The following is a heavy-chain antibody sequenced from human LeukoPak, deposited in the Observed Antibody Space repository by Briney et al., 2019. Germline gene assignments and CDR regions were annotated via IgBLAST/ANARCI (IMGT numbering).Heavy chain of an antibody. CDR3: AGGTYALDF. Sequence: GGSLRLSCAASGFTFSSYGMHWVRQAPGKGLESVALIFYDGSHNYYADSAKGRFTISRDNSKNTLYLQMNSLRAEDTAVYYCAGGTYALDFWGQGTLVTVSS. CDR1: GFTFSSYG. D-gene: IGHD4-17*01. V-gene: IGHV3-33*01. CDR2: IFYDGSHN. J-gene: IGHJ4*02.